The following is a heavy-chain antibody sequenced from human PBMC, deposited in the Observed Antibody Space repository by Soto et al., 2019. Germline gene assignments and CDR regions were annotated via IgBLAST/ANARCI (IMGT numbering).Heavy chain of an antibody. D-gene: IGHD1-1*01. CDR2: ISSSTTYK. V-gene: IGHV3-21*01. CDR1: GFIFSTYS. Sequence: GGSLRLYCATSGFIFSTYSMTWVRQAPGKGLEWVSSISSSTTYKYYADSVKGRFTISRDNAHNSLYLQRNSLRAEDTAVYDCASLNWKDAEWGQGTLVTVSS. J-gene: IGHJ4*02. CDR3: ASLNWKDAE.